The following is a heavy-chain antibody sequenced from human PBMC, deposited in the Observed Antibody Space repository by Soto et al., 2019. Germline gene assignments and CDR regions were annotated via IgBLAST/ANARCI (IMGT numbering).Heavy chain of an antibody. CDR3: ARDPSSTSPDY. J-gene: IGHJ4*02. Sequence: ASVKVSCKASGYTFGGHFMHWVRQAPGQRLEWMGWINPNNIGATNYAQMFQGRVTMTTDTSTSTAYMELRSLRSDDTAVYYCARDPSSTSPDYWGQGTLVTVSS. CDR2: INPNNIGAT. V-gene: IGHV1-2*02. D-gene: IGHD2-2*01. CDR1: GYTFGGHF.